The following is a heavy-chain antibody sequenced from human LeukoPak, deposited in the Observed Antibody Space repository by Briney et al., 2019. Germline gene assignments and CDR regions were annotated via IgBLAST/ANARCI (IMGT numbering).Heavy chain of an antibody. CDR2: VTHDGRT. Sequence: SETLSLTCAVYGGSLSNYYWNWIRRPPGKGLEWIGEVTHDGRTNHNPSLKSRVTILADTSKIQFSLTLTSVTAADTAVYYCAPIYGDFSDFDSWGQGTLVTVSS. CDR1: GGSLSNYY. CDR3: APIYGDFSDFDS. V-gene: IGHV4-34*01. J-gene: IGHJ4*02. D-gene: IGHD4-17*01.